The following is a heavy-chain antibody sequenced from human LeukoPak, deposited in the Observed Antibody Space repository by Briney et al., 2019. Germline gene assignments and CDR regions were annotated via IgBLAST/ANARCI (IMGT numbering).Heavy chain of an antibody. CDR2: IKQDGSEK. D-gene: IGHD6-19*01. V-gene: IGHV3-7*01. J-gene: IGHJ4*02. CDR1: GFTFSRLW. CDR3: ASPQWASVAHNY. Sequence: GGSLRLSCAASGFTFSRLWMSWVRQAPGKGLEWVANIKQDGSEKYYVDSVKGRFTISRDNAKNSLYLQMNSLRDEDTAVYYCASPQWASVAHNYWGQGTLVTVSS.